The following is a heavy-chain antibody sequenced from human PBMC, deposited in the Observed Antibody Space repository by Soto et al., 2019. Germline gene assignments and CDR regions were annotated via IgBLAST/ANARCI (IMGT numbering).Heavy chain of an antibody. CDR3: ARVAVITAAGTSDY. D-gene: IGHD6-13*01. CDR2: ISGTSDSI. V-gene: IGHV3-11*06. Sequence: LRLSCAASGFTFSDYYMSWIRQVPGKGLEWVAYISGTSDSIPYADSVKGRFTISRDNAKNSLYLQMNSLRAEDTAVYYCARVAVITAAGTSDYWGQGTLVTVSS. J-gene: IGHJ4*02. CDR1: GFTFSDYY.